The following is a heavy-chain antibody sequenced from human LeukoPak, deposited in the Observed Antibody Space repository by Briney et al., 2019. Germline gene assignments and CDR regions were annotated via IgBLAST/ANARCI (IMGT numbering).Heavy chain of an antibody. Sequence: PGGSLRLSCAASGFSFDDHTVNWVRQAPGKGLEWVSLITWDGGTTYNADSVKGRCTISRDNIKYSLYLQMNSLRTEDTALYYCARSTAMVTWGSFDIWGQGTLVTVSS. D-gene: IGHD5-18*01. J-gene: IGHJ3*02. CDR1: GFSFDDHT. CDR3: ARSTAMVTWGSFDI. CDR2: ITWDGGTT. V-gene: IGHV3-43*01.